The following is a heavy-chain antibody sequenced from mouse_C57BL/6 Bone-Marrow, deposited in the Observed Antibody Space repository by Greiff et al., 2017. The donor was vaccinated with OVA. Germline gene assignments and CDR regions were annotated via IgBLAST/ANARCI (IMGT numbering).Heavy chain of an antibody. CDR1: GYAFSSSW. D-gene: IGHD2-2*01. CDR2: IYPGDGDT. CDR3: ANLLWLRGGYFDY. J-gene: IGHJ2*01. Sequence: QVQLKESGPELVKPGASVKISCKASGYAFSSSWMNWVKQRPGKGLEWIGRIYPGDGDTNYNGKFKGKATLTADKSSSTAYMQLSSLTSEDSAVYFCANLLWLRGGYFDYWGQGTTLTVSS. V-gene: IGHV1-82*01.